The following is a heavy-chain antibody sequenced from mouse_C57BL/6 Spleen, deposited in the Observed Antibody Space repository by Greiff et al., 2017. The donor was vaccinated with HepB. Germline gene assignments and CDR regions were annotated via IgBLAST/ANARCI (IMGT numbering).Heavy chain of an antibody. Sequence: QVQLQQPGAELVKPGASVKLSCKASGYTFTSYWMQWVKQRPGQGLEWIGEIDPSDSYTNYNQKFKGKATLTVDTSSSTAYMQLSSLTSEDSAVYYCARNGIYDGYYKGLDYWGQGTTLTVSS. J-gene: IGHJ2*01. D-gene: IGHD2-3*01. CDR3: ARNGIYDGYYKGLDY. V-gene: IGHV1-50*01. CDR2: IDPSDSYT. CDR1: GYTFTSYW.